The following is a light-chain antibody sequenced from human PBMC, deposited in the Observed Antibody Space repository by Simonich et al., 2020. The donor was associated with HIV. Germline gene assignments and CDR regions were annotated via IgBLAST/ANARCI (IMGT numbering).Light chain of an antibody. CDR2: WAS. Sequence: DIVMTQSPDSLAVSLGERATINCKSSQSFLYSSNNKKYLAWYQQKPGQPPKLLIYWASTRESGVPDRFSGSGSGTDFTLTISSLQAEDVAVYYCQQYYSSALTFGGGTKVGIK. CDR3: QQYYSSALT. V-gene: IGKV4-1*01. CDR1: QSFLYSSNNKKY. J-gene: IGKJ4*01.